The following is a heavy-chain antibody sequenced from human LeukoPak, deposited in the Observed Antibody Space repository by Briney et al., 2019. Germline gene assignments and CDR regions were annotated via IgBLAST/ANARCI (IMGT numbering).Heavy chain of an antibody. V-gene: IGHV1-2*02. J-gene: IGHJ4*02. CDR2: INPNNGGI. D-gene: IGHD2-21*02. Sequence: ASVKVSCKASGYMFNDYYLRWVRQAPGQGLEWMGWINPNNGGIKYAQKFQGRVTMTRDTSITTAYMELSRLTSDDTAVYFCATDCGGDCYSRYWGQGTLVTVSS. CDR3: ATDCGGDCYSRY. CDR1: GYMFNDYY.